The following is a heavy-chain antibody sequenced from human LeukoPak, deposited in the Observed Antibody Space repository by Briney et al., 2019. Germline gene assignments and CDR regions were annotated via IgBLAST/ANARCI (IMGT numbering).Heavy chain of an antibody. D-gene: IGHD3-22*01. J-gene: IGHJ4*02. CDR3: ARGTTKGYYYDTSGYYTK. CDR1: GGSINSYY. CDR2: IYYSGRT. Sequence: PSETLSLTCNVSGGSINSYYWGWIRQPPGKRLELIGYIYYSGRTNCNPSLKSRVTISVDTSTNQISLKLTSVTAADTAVYFCARGTTKGYYYDTSGYYTKWGQGTLVTVSS. V-gene: IGHV4-59*12.